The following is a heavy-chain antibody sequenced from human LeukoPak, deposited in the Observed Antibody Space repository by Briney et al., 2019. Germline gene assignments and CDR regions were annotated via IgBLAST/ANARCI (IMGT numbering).Heavy chain of an antibody. D-gene: IGHD6-13*01. CDR3: AKHQGYSSSPLDY. Sequence: QPGGSLRLSCAASGFTFRSYAMSWVRQAPGKGLEWVSAISGSGASTYYADSVRGRFTISRDNSKSTLYVQMNSLRVEDTAIYYCAKHQGYSSSPLDYWGQGTLVTVSS. CDR2: ISGSGAST. V-gene: IGHV3-23*01. CDR1: GFTFRSYA. J-gene: IGHJ4*02.